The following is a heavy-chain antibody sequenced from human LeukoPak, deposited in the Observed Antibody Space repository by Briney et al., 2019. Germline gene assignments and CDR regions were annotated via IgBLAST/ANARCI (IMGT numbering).Heavy chain of an antibody. CDR3: ASGVVVPAAFMDV. J-gene: IGHJ6*03. Sequence: SETLSLTCTVSGGSISSYYWSWIRQPPGKGLEWIGYIYYSESTNYNPSLKSRVTISVDTSKNQFSLKLSSVTAADTAVYYCASGVVVPAAFMDVWGKGTTVTVSS. CDR1: GGSISSYY. D-gene: IGHD2-2*01. V-gene: IGHV4-59*08. CDR2: IYYSEST.